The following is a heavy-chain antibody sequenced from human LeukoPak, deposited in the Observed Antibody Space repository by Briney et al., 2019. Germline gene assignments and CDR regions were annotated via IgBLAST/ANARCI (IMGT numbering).Heavy chain of an antibody. D-gene: IGHD3-9*01. CDR3: AREFVLRYFEGYMDV. J-gene: IGHJ6*03. V-gene: IGHV3-7*01. CDR2: IKQDGSEK. Sequence: GGSLRLSCAASGFTFSSYWMSWVRQAPGKGLEWVANIKQDGSEKYYVDSVKGRFTISRDNAKNSLYLQMNSLRAEDTAVYYCAREFVLRYFEGYMDVWGKGTTVTVSS. CDR1: GFTFSSYW.